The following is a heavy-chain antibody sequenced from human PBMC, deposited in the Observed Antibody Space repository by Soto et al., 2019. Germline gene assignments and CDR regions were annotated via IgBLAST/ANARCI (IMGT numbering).Heavy chain of an antibody. J-gene: IGHJ3*02. Sequence: GGSLRLSCAASGFTFSSYAMSWVRQAPGKGLEWVSGVSGSGGSTYCVDSVKGWFTISRDNSKNTLYLQMNSLRAEDTAVYYCAKDFGYNYGYDAFDIWGQGTMVTVSS. CDR2: VSGSGGST. V-gene: IGHV3-23*01. CDR3: AKDFGYNYGYDAFDI. D-gene: IGHD5-18*01. CDR1: GFTFSSYA.